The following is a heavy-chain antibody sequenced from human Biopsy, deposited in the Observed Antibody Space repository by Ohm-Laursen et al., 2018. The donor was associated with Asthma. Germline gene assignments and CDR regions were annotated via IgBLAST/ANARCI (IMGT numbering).Heavy chain of an antibody. V-gene: IGHV4-31*03. J-gene: IGHJ6*02. Sequence: TLSLTCTVSGGSISSGDLYWSWIRQHPGKGLEWIGYIYYSGSTYYNPSLKSRVTISVDTSKNQFSLKLSSVTAADTAVYYCARDGSSVAGTPYGMDVWGQGTTVTVSS. CDR1: GGSISSGDLY. CDR3: ARDGSSVAGTPYGMDV. D-gene: IGHD6-19*01. CDR2: IYYSGST.